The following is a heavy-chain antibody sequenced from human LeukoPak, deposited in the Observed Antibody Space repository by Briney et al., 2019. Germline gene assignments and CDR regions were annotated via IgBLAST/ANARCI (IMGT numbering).Heavy chain of an antibody. CDR1: GFTFSSYA. D-gene: IGHD3-3*02. Sequence: GGSLRLSCAASGFTFSSYAMSWVRQAPGKGLEWDSAISGSVGSTYYADSVKGRFTISRDNSKNTLYLQMNSLRAEDTAVYYCAKLLSLRPHFFDYWGQRTLVTVSS. V-gene: IGHV3-23*01. CDR2: ISGSVGST. J-gene: IGHJ4*02. CDR3: AKLLSLRPHFFDY.